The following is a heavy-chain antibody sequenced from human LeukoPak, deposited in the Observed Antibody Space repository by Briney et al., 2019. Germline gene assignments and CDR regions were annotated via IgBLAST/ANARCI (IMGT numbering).Heavy chain of an antibody. Sequence: ASVKVSCKASGYTLTGYYIHWVRQAPGQGLEWMGWINPNSGGTNYAQNFQGRVTLTRDTSISTAYMELSSLRSDDTAVYYCARSPLTRDGYNPGGYYFDYWGQGTLVTVSS. J-gene: IGHJ4*02. V-gene: IGHV1-2*02. CDR2: INPNSGGT. CDR3: ARSPLTRDGYNPGGYYFDY. CDR1: GYTLTGYY. D-gene: IGHD5-24*01.